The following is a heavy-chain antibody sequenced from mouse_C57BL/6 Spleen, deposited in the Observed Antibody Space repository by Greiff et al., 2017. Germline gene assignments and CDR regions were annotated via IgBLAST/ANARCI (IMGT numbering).Heavy chain of an antibody. Sequence: EVQLQQSGPELVKPGASVKISCKASGYTFTDYYMNWVKQSHGKSLEWIGDINPNNGGTSYNQKFKGKATLTVDKSSSTAYMELRSLTSEDSAVYYCARGISLLLFYFDYWGQGTTLTVSS. D-gene: IGHD1-2*01. J-gene: IGHJ2*01. CDR2: INPNNGGT. V-gene: IGHV1-26*01. CDR3: ARGISLLLFYFDY. CDR1: GYTFTDYY.